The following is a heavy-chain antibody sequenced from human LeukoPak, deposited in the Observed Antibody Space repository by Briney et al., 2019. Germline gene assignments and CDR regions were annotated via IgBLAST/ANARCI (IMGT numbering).Heavy chain of an antibody. D-gene: IGHD3-16*01. V-gene: IGHV3-7*03. CDR1: GFTFSNFW. CDR3: ARDSRMISY. Sequence: PGESLRLSCTASGFTFSNFWMGWVRQAPGKGLEWVANIKQDETEKFYLGSVKGRFTISRDNAKNSLYLQMNSLRVEDTALYYCARDSRMISYWGQGTLVTVSS. J-gene: IGHJ4*02. CDR2: IKQDETEK.